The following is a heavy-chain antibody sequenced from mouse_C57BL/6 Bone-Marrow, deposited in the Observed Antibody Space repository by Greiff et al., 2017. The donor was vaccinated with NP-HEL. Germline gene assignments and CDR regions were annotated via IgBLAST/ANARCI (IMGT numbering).Heavy chain of an antibody. D-gene: IGHD5-1-1*01. Sequence: EVKLVESEGGLVQPGSSMKLSCTASGFTFSDYYMAWVRQVPEKGLEWVANITYDGRSTYYLDSLKSRFIISRDNAKNILYLQMSSLKSEDTATYYCARENTRPPFYFDDWGQGTTLTVSS. CDR2: ITYDGRST. CDR3: ARENTRPPFYFDD. J-gene: IGHJ2*01. V-gene: IGHV5-16*01. CDR1: GFTFSDYY.